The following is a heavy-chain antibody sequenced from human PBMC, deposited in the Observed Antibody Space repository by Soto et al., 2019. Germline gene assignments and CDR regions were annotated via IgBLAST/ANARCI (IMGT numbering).Heavy chain of an antibody. Sequence: QVQLQESGPGLVKPSETLSLTCTISGGPMNNYYCSWFRQPRGQGLEWIGYMGYNGFTRYNPSLRSRVAISLAPAKTQFSLNLSSVTAADTALYYCARQGFGELHGLVDVWGQGITVTVSS. D-gene: IGHD3-10*01. CDR1: GGPMNNYY. V-gene: IGHV4-59*08. J-gene: IGHJ6*02. CDR3: ARQGFGELHGLVDV. CDR2: MGYNGFT.